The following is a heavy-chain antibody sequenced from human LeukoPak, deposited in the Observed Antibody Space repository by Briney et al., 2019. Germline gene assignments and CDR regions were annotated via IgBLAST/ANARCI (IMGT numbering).Heavy chain of an antibody. CDR1: GGSISSGDYY. CDR2: IYYSGST. Sequence: SETLSLTCTVSGGSISSGDYYWSWIRQPPGKGLEWIGYIYYSGSTYYNPSLKSRVTISVDTSKNQFSLKLSSVTAADTAVYYCARDQQQLVLGYFDLWGRGTLVTVSS. J-gene: IGHJ2*01. CDR3: ARDQQQLVLGYFDL. D-gene: IGHD6-13*01. V-gene: IGHV4-30-4*08.